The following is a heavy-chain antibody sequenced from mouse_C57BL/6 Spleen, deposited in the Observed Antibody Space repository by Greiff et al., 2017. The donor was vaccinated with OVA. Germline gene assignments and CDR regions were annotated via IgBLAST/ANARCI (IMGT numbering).Heavy chain of an antibody. V-gene: IGHV5-9*01. D-gene: IGHD2-3*01. CDR3: ARRLLRYFDV. Sequence: EVNVVESGGGLVKPGGSLKLSCAASGFTFSSYTMSWVRQTPEKRLEWVATISGGGGNTYYPDSVKGRFTISRDNAKNTLYLQMSSLRSEDTALYYCARRLLRYFDVWGTGTTVTVSS. J-gene: IGHJ1*03. CDR1: GFTFSSYT. CDR2: ISGGGGNT.